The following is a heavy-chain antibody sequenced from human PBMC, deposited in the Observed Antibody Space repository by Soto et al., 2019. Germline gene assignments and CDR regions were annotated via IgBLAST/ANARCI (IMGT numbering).Heavy chain of an antibody. CDR2: MNPNSGNT. V-gene: IGHV1-8*01. CDR3: AREHYGNSAWFDP. CDR1: GYTFPSYD. Sequence: QVQLVQSGAEVKKPGASVKVSCKASGYTFPSYDINWVRQATGQGLEWMGWMNPNSGNTVYAQKFQSRVTMSRNTSISTAYMELSSLRSEDTAGYYCAREHYGNSAWFDPWGQVTLVTVSS. D-gene: IGHD3-10*01. J-gene: IGHJ5*02.